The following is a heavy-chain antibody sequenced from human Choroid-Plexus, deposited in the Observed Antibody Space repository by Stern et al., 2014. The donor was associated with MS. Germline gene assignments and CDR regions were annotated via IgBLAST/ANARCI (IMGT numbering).Heavy chain of an antibody. D-gene: IGHD2/OR15-2a*01. CDR1: GFTFGSCA. V-gene: IGHV3-30*18. J-gene: IGHJ5*02. CDR2: VSYDGSNK. Sequence: QVQLVESEGGVVQPGRPLRLSCVVSGFTFGSCAMHWVRQAPGKGLEWVAGVSYDGSNKYYADSVKGRFTISRDNSQNTLYMQMSSLRPEDTAVYYCAKDRQYLTYFFDHWGQGSLVTVSS. CDR3: AKDRQYLTYFFDH.